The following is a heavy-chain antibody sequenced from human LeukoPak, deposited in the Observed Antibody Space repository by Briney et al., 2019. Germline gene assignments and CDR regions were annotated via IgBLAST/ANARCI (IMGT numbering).Heavy chain of an antibody. CDR3: TRDSSGYDWFYDY. V-gene: IGHV4-39*02. D-gene: IGHD5-12*01. CDR2: VYYSGTT. CDR1: GGSISLSYYY. J-gene: IGHJ4*02. Sequence: SETLSLTCSVSGGSISLSYYYWGWIRQPPGKALEWIGSVYYSGTTSYNPSLKSRVTISVDMSKNHFSLMLSSVTAADTAVYYCTRDSSGYDWFYDYWGQGTLVTVSS.